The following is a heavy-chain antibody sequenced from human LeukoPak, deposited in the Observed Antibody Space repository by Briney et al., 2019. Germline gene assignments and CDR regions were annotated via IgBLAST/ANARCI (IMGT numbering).Heavy chain of an antibody. V-gene: IGHV7-4-1*02. D-gene: IGHD3-16*02. CDR3: ARAYQRLGGLSFPDQ. CDR2: INPNTGNP. J-gene: IGHJ5*02. Sequence: GASVKVSCKASGYTFTSYAMNWVRQAPGQGLEWMGWINPNTGNPTYAQGFTGRFVFSLDTSVSTTYLQISSLKAEDTAVYYCARAYQRLGGLSFPDQWGQGTLVTVSS. CDR1: GYTFTSYA.